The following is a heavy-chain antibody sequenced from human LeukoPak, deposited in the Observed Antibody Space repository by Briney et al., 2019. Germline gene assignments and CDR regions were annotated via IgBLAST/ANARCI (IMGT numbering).Heavy chain of an antibody. D-gene: IGHD5-18*01. CDR2: IIPIFGTT. CDR3: ARGDSYGYQYRFDY. J-gene: IGHJ4*02. CDR1: GGTFNSYA. Sequence: GASVKVSCKASGGTFNSYAISWVRQAPGQGLEWMGGIIPIFGTTNYAQKFQGRVTSTADESTSTAYMELSSLRSEDTAVYYCARGDSYGYQYRFDYWGQGTLVTVSS. V-gene: IGHV1-69*13.